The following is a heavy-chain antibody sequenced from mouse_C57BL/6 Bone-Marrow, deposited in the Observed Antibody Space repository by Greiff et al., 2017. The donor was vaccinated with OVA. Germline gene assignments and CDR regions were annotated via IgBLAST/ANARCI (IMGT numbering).Heavy chain of an antibody. V-gene: IGHV1-81*01. CDR2: IYPRSGNT. Sequence: ESGAELARPGASVKLSCKASGYTFTSYGISWVKQRTGPGLEWIGEIYPRSGNTYYNEKFKGKATLTADKSSSTAYMELRSLTSEDSAVYFCAREIYYYGSSYCWYFDVWGTGTTVTVSS. CDR3: AREIYYYGSSYCWYFDV. CDR1: GYTFTSYG. J-gene: IGHJ1*03. D-gene: IGHD1-1*01.